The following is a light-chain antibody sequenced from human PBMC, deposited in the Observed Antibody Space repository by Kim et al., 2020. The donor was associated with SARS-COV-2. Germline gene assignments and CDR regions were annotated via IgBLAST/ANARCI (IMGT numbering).Light chain of an antibody. V-gene: IGLV3-19*01. CDR3: NSRDSTGDHVV. CDR1: SLRNYY. CDR2: GKY. J-gene: IGLJ3*02. Sequence: SSELTQDPAVSVALGQTVSLTCQRDSLRNYYATWYQQRPGQAPTLVLYGKYDRHSGISDRFSGSASGNTASLTITGAQAEDEADYYCNSRDSTGDHVVFG.